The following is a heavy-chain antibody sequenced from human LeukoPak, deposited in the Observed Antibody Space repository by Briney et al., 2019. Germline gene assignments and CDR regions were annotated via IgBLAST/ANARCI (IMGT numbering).Heavy chain of an antibody. J-gene: IGHJ4*02. CDR1: GGSIGSSSYY. V-gene: IGHV4-39*07. CDR2: IYYSGST. CDR3: ARELRFLDFFDY. D-gene: IGHD3-3*01. Sequence: SETLSLTCTVSGGSIGSSSYYWGWIRQPPGKGLEWIGSIYYSGSTYYNPSLKSRVTISVDTSKNQFSLKLSSVTAADTAVYYCARELRFLDFFDYWSQGTLVTVSS.